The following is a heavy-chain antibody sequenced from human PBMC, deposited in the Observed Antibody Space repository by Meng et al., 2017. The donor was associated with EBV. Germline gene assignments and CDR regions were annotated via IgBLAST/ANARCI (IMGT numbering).Heavy chain of an antibody. CDR1: GGSISSSSYY. CDR3: ARSSPVRFGELSN. Sequence: QLQLQESGPGLVKPSXTLXLTCTXSGGSISSSSYYWGWIRQPPGKGLEWIGSIYYSGSTYYNPSLKSRVTISVDTSKNQFSLKLSSVTAADTAVYYCARSSPVRFGELSNWGQGTLVTVSS. CDR2: IYYSGST. J-gene: IGHJ4*02. D-gene: IGHD3-10*01. V-gene: IGHV4-39*07.